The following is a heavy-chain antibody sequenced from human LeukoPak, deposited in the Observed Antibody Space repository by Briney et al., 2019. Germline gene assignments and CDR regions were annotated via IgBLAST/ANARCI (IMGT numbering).Heavy chain of an antibody. CDR2: VWYDGSNK. J-gene: IGHJ3*02. CDR1: GFTFSSYG. CDR3: ARARSDGSGGSWPDAFDI. Sequence: PGGSLRLSCAASGFTFSSYGMHWVRQAPGKGLEWVAVVWYDGSNKYYADSVKGRFTISRDNSKNTLYLQMNSLRAEDTAMYYCARARSDGSGGSWPDAFDIWGQGTMVTVSS. D-gene: IGHD2-15*01. V-gene: IGHV3-33*01.